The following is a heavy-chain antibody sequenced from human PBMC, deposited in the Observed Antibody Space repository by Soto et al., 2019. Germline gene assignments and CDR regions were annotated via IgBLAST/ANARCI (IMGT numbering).Heavy chain of an antibody. J-gene: IGHJ4*02. CDR3: AKPLGKYYDSSGYYLY. Sequence: GGSLRLSCAASGFTFSSYAVSWVRQAPGKGLEWVSAISGSGGSTYYADSVKGRFTISRDNSKNTLYLQMNSPGAEDTSVYYCAKPLGKYYDSSGYYLYWGQGTLVTVSS. V-gene: IGHV3-23*01. D-gene: IGHD3-22*01. CDR2: ISGSGGST. CDR1: GFTFSSYA.